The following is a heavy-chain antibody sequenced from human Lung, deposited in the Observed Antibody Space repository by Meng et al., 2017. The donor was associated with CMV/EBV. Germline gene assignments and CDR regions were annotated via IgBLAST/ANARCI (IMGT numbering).Heavy chain of an antibody. CDR3: GRDGWLWAPRFDP. Sequence: GGSLRLSCEASGFTFSSYWMTWVRQAPGKGLEWVANIKQDGSEKFYVDSVKGRLTISRDNAKRSLYLQMSSLRAEDTALYYCGRDGWLWAPRFDPWGPGTLVTVTS. CDR1: GFTFSSYW. V-gene: IGHV3-7*01. D-gene: IGHD5-12*01. CDR2: IKQDGSEK. J-gene: IGHJ5*02.